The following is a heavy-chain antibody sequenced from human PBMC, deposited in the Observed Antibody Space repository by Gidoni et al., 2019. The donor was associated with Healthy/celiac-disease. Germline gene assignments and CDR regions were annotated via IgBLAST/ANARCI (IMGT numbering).Heavy chain of an antibody. CDR2: LIPIFVTA. J-gene: IGHJ6*02. Sequence: MQMAQSGDARKKPGGAVTVSCEGSGGTFSSDASRAVRQAPGQGLEWMGGLIPIFVTATYAQKLQGRVTITADESTSTAYMELSSLRSEDTAVYYCAREETDSSGWYRFHYYYYYGMDVWGQGTTVTVSS. CDR1: GGTFSSDA. V-gene: IGHV1-69*01. D-gene: IGHD6-19*01. CDR3: AREETDSSGWYRFHYYYYYGMDV.